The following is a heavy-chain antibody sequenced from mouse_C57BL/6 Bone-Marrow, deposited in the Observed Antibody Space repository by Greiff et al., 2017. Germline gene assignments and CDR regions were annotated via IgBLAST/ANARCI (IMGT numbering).Heavy chain of an antibody. D-gene: IGHD2-10*01. CDR3: ARSPYYGNPWFAY. Sequence: VQLQQPGAELVRPGTSVKLSCKASGYTFTSYWMHWVKQRPGQGLEWIGVIDPSDSYTNYNQKFKGKATLTVDTSSSTAYMQLSSLTSEDSAVYYCARSPYYGNPWFAYWGQGTLVTVSA. CDR2: IDPSDSYT. J-gene: IGHJ3*01. V-gene: IGHV1-59*01. CDR1: GYTFTSYW.